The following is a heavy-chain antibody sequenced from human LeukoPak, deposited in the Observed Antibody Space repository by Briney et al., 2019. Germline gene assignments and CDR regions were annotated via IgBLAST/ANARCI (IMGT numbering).Heavy chain of an antibody. CDR2: INPNDGDT. CDR1: GYTFTDYY. V-gene: IGHV1-2*02. CDR3: ARANFLYCSSSTCLFDY. D-gene: IGHD2-2*01. Sequence: ASVKVPCKASGYTFTDYYMHWVRQAPGQGFEWMGWINPNDGDTNYAQKFQGRVTMTRDTSISTAHTEVSRLRSDDTAVYYCARANFLYCSSSTCLFDYWGQGTLVTVSS. J-gene: IGHJ4*02.